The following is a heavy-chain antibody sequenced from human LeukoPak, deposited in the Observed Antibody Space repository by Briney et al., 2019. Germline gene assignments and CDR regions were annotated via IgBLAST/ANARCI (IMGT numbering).Heavy chain of an antibody. J-gene: IGHJ3*02. CDR1: GFTFDDYA. CDR2: ISWNSGSI. Sequence: PGGSLRLSCAASGFTFDDYAMHWVRQAPGKGLEWVSGISWNSGSIGYADSVKGRFTISRDNAKNSLYLQMNSLRAEDMALYYCAKEGSPYSGSYGGVGAFDIWGQGTMVTVSS. D-gene: IGHD1-26*01. CDR3: AKEGSPYSGSYGGVGAFDI. V-gene: IGHV3-9*03.